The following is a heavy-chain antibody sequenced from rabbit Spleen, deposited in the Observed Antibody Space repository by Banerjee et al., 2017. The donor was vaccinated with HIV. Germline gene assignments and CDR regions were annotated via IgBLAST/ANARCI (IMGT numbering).Heavy chain of an antibody. CDR2: IYSTGRRST. CDR3: ARDAGTSISTYGMDL. Sequence: QSLEESGGGLVQPEGSLALTCKASGFDFSSGYDMCWVRQAPGKGLEWIACIYSTGRRSTDYASWVNGRFTISKTSSTTVTLQMTSLTVADTAAYFCARDAGTSISTYGMDLWGPWTLVTVS. V-gene: IGHV1S40*01. D-gene: IGHD8-1*01. J-gene: IGHJ6*01. CDR1: GFDFSSGYD.